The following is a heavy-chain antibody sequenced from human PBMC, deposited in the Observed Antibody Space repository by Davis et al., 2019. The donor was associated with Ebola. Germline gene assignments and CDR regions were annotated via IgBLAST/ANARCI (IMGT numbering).Heavy chain of an antibody. J-gene: IGHJ6*02. Sequence: GESLKISCTDSVITFSSYAMTWVRQAPGKGLEWVSAISGSGGSTYYADSVKGRFTISRDNSKNTLYLQMNSLRAEDTAVYYCAKVYSGYDLLHIDYYYYGMDVWGQGTTVTVSS. CDR3: AKVYSGYDLLHIDYYYYGMDV. CDR2: ISGSGGST. CDR1: VITFSSYA. D-gene: IGHD5-12*01. V-gene: IGHV3-23*01.